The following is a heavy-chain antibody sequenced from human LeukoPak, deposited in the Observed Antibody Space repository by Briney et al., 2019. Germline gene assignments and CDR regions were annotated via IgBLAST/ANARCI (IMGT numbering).Heavy chain of an antibody. V-gene: IGHV4-39*01. D-gene: IGHD2-21*02. Sequence: PSETLSLTCTVSGGSISSSSYSWGWLRQPPGKGLEWIGSISYSGSTYYNPSLKSRVTISVDTSKNQFSLKLSSVTAADTAVYYCASLSIVVVTARYFQHWGQGTLVTVSS. J-gene: IGHJ1*01. CDR3: ASLSIVVVTARYFQH. CDR2: ISYSGST. CDR1: GGSISSSSYS.